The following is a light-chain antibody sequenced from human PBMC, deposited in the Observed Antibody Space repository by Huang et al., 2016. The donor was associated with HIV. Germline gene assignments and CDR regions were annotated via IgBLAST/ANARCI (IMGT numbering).Light chain of an antibody. V-gene: IGKV1-39*01. CDR1: QSISTY. J-gene: IGKJ5*01. CDR3: QQSYSALSS. CDR2: SAS. Sequence: IQMTQSPTSLSASVGDRVSIVCRASQSISTYLNWYQQKPGKAPKLLISSASTLQSGGPSRFSGSGSGTEFTLTIRGLQLDDFATYYCQQSYSALSSFGPGTRL.